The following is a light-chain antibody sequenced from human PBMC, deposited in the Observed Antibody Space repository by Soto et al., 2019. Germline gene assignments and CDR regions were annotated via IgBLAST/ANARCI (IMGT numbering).Light chain of an antibody. CDR3: AAWDDSLDAAV. J-gene: IGLJ7*01. Sequence: QSVLTQPPSASGTPGQSVIFSCSGSNSNIGINPVTWYQQLPGAAPKLVMYDNNQRPSGVPYRFSGSKSGTSASLAISGLQSEDEADYYCAAWDDSLDAAVFGGGTQLTV. V-gene: IGLV1-44*01. CDR2: DNN. CDR1: NSNIGINP.